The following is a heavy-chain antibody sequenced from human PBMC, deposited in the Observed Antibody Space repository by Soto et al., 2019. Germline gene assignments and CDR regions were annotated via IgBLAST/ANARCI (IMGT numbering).Heavy chain of an antibody. CDR3: AKVSPGYYDILTGPQYYYYSGMDV. CDR1: GFTFSSYA. J-gene: IGHJ6*02. CDR2: ISGSGGST. V-gene: IGHV3-23*01. D-gene: IGHD3-9*01. Sequence: PGGSLRLSCAASGFTFSSYAMSWVRQAPGKGLEWVSAISGSGGSTYYADSVKGRFTISRDNSKNTLYLQMNSLRAEDTAVYYCAKVSPGYYDILTGPQYYYYSGMDVWGQGTTVTVSS.